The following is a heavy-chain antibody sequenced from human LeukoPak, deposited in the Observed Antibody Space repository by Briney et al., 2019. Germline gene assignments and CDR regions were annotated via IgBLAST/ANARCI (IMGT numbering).Heavy chain of an antibody. CDR1: GFTFNWYS. CDR3: ARGRPHGNDY. J-gene: IGHJ4*02. D-gene: IGHD4-23*01. V-gene: IGHV3-48*01. CDR2: IDGSTSTI. Sequence: GGSLRLSCEASGFTFNWYSMNWLRKAPGKGLEWVSYIDGSTSTIYYADSVKGRFTISRDNAKNSLYLQMNSLRVEATAVYYCARGRPHGNDYWGQGTLVTVSS.